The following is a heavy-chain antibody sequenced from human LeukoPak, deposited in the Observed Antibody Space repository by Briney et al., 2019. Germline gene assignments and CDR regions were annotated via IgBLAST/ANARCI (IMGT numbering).Heavy chain of an antibody. Sequence: SETLSLTCTVSGGSINSGSDYWTWIRQPAGKGLEWIGRIHTTGSTTYNPSLESRVTISKDTSNNRFSLKLSSVTAADTAVYYCARTPSIAAAGIFDYWGQGILVTVSS. D-gene: IGHD6-13*01. V-gene: IGHV4-61*02. CDR3: ARTPSIAAAGIFDY. CDR2: IHTTGST. J-gene: IGHJ4*02. CDR1: GGSINSGSDY.